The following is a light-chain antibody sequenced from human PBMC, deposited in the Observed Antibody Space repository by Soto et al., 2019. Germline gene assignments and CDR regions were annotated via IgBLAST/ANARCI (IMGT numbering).Light chain of an antibody. CDR2: GAS. CDR1: QSVSSSY. Sequence: EIVLTQSPGTLSLSPGERATLSCRASQSVSSSYLAWYQQKPGQAPRLLIYGASSRATGIPDRFSGSGSGTDFTLTISSLQSEDFATYYCQQGNSFPITFSQGTRLEIK. CDR3: QQGNSFPIT. V-gene: IGKV3-20*01. J-gene: IGKJ5*01.